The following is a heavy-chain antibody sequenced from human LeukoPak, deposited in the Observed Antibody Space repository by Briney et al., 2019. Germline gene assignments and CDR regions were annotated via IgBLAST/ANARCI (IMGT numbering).Heavy chain of an antibody. D-gene: IGHD2-15*01. J-gene: IGHJ3*02. CDR1: GGTFSSYA. Sequence: SVKVSCKASGGTFSSYAISWVRQAPGQGLEWMGGIIPIFGTANYAQKFQGRVTITTDESTSTAYMELSSLRSEDTAVYYCARYCSGGSCYSAFDIWGQGTMVTVSS. CDR2: IIPIFGTA. V-gene: IGHV1-69*05. CDR3: ARYCSGGSCYSAFDI.